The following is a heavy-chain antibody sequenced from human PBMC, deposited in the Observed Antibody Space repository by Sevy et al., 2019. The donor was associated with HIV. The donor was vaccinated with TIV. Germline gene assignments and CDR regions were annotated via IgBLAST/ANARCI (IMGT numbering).Heavy chain of an antibody. CDR1: GYTFTSYG. J-gene: IGHJ4*02. CDR2: ISAYNGNT. D-gene: IGHD3-22*01. Sequence: ASVKVSCEASGYTFTSYGIIWVRQAPGQGLEWMGWISAYNGNTNYAQRLQGRVTMTTDTSTSTAYMELTSLRSDDTAVYYCARCPRKYYGSSGYYYPPACWGQGTLVTVSS. V-gene: IGHV1-18*01. CDR3: ARCPRKYYGSSGYYYPPAC.